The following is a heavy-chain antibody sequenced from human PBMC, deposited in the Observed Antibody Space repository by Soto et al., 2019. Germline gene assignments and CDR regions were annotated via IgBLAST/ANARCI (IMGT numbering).Heavy chain of an antibody. Sequence: SETLSLTCSVSGGSISDYYWSWIRQPAGKGLEWIGHIYNSGSTNYSPSLKSRVTILGDTSKNQFSLKLSAVTAADTAVYYCAKGGAGCTSTSCYTSGWLDPWGQGTLVTVSS. CDR1: GGSISDYY. CDR3: AKGGAGCTSTSCYTSGWLDP. V-gene: IGHV4-4*07. D-gene: IGHD2-2*02. CDR2: IYNSGST. J-gene: IGHJ5*02.